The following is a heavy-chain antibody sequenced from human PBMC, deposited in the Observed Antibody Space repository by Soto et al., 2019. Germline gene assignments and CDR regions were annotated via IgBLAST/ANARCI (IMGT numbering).Heavy chain of an antibody. D-gene: IGHD2-15*01. Sequence: PGESLKISCKGSGYSFSSYWISWVRQMPGKGLEWMGRIDPSDSYTNYSPSFQGHVTMSADKSISTAYLQWSSLKASDIAMYYCARHYCSGGACYSGADFDYWGQGTLVTVSS. CDR1: GYSFSSYW. J-gene: IGHJ4*02. CDR3: ARHYCSGGACYSGADFDY. V-gene: IGHV5-10-1*01. CDR2: IDPSDSYT.